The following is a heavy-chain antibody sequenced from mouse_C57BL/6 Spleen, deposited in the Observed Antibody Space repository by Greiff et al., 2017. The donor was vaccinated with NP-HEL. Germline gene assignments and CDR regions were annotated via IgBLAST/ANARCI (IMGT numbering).Heavy chain of an antibody. J-gene: IGHJ2*01. Sequence: EVQGVESGGGLVQPGGSLKLSCAASGFTFSDYYMYWVRQTPEKRLEWVAYISNGGGSTYYPDTVKGRVTISRDNAKNTRYLQMSRLKSEDTAMYYCARRRLEAYYFDYWGQGTTLTVSS. CDR1: GFTFSDYY. CDR2: ISNGGGST. V-gene: IGHV5-12*01. D-gene: IGHD4-1*01. CDR3: ARRRLEAYYFDY.